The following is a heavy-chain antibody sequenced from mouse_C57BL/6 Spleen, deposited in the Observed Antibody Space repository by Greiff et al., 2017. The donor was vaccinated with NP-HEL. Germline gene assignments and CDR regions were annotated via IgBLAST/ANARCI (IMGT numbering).Heavy chain of an antibody. Sequence: QVQLQQPGAELVKPGASVKLSCKASGYTFTSYWMHWVKQRPGQGLEWIGMIHPNSGSTNYNEKFKSKATLTVDKSSSTAYMQLSSLTSEDSAVYYCARFPSHYYGSSTRDGVGCWGQGTSVTVSS. CDR3: ARFPSHYYGSSTRDGVGC. CDR2: IHPNSGST. CDR1: GYTFTSYW. J-gene: IGHJ4*01. D-gene: IGHD1-1*01. V-gene: IGHV1-64*01.